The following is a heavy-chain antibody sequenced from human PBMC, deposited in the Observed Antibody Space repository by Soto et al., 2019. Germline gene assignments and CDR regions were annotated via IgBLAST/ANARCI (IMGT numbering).Heavy chain of an antibody. V-gene: IGHV5-10-1*01. CDR3: ARHLAVAGTIXVR. Sequence: PGESLKISCKGSGYSFTSYWISWVRQMPGKGLEWMVRIDHSDSYTNYSPSLQGHVTISADKSISTAYLQWSSLKASDTAMYYCARHLAVAGTIXVRWGQGTLVTXSX. D-gene: IGHD6-19*01. J-gene: IGHJ4*02. CDR1: GYSFTSYW. CDR2: IDHSDSYT.